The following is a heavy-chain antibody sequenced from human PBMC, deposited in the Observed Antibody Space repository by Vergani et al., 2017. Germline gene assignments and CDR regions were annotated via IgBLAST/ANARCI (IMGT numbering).Heavy chain of an antibody. CDR2: IIPNSGGT. CDR1: GGTFSSYA. J-gene: IGHJ6*02. V-gene: IGHV1-2*04. Sequence: QVQLVQSGAEVKKPGSSVKVSCKASGGTFSSYAISWVRQAPGQGLEWMGRIIPNSGGTNYAQKFQGWVTMTRDTSISTAYMELSRLRSDDTAVYYCARAAPRDIVVVPAYYGMDVWGQGTTVTVSS. D-gene: IGHD2-2*01. CDR3: ARAAPRDIVVVPAYYGMDV.